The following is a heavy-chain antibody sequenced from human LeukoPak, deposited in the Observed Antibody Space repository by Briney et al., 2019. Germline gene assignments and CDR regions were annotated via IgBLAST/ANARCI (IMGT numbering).Heavy chain of an antibody. CDR1: GYTFTSYG. CDR2: ISAYNGNT. Sequence: ASVKVSCKASGYTFTSYGISWVRQAPGQGLEWMGWISAYNGNTNYAQKFQGRVTITADESTSTAYMELSSLRSEDTAVYYCARDGNESFDYWGQGTLVTVSS. CDR3: ARDGNESFDY. J-gene: IGHJ4*02. D-gene: IGHD1-1*01. V-gene: IGHV1-18*01.